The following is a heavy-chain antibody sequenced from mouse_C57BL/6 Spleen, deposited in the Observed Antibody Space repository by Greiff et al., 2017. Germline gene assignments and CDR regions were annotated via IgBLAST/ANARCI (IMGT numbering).Heavy chain of an antibody. V-gene: IGHV1-69*01. J-gene: IGHJ3*01. Sequence: QVQLQQPGAELVMPGASVTLSCKASCYTFTSYWMHWVKQRPGQGLEWIGEIDPSNSYTNYNQKFKGKSTLTADKSSSTAYMQLSSLTSEDSAVYGCARSVEGFAYWGQGTLVTVSA. CDR1: CYTFTSYW. D-gene: IGHD1-1*01. CDR2: IDPSNSYT. CDR3: ARSVEGFAY.